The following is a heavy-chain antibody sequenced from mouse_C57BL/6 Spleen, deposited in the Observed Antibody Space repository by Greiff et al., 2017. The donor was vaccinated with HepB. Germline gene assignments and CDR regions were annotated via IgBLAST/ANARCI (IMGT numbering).Heavy chain of an antibody. Sequence: EVQLQQSGPELVKPGASVKISCKASGYSFTGYYMHWVKQSHGNILDWIGYIYPYNGVSSYNQKFKGKATLTVDKSSSTAYMELRSLTSEDSAVYYCARKAADDGYYEGAMDYWGQGTSVTVSS. CDR2: IYPYNGVS. J-gene: IGHJ4*01. CDR3: ARKAADDGYYEGAMDY. D-gene: IGHD2-3*01. V-gene: IGHV1-31*01. CDR1: GYSFTGYY.